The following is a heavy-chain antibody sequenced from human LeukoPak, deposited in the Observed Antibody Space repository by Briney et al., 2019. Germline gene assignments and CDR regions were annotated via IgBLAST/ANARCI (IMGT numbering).Heavy chain of an antibody. Sequence: PGGSLRLSCAASGFTFRSYAMHWVRQAPGKGLEYVSAISSNGDSTYYANSVKGRFTISRDNSKNTLYLQMGSLTAEDKAVYYCAKGRAPAGTWEWDYWGQGTLVTVSS. CDR3: AKGRAPAGTWEWDY. J-gene: IGHJ4*02. CDR1: GFTFRSYA. D-gene: IGHD6-13*01. V-gene: IGHV3-64*01. CDR2: ISSNGDST.